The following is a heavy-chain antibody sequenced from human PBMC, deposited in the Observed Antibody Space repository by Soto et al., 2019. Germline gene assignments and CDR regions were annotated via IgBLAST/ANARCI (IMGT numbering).Heavy chain of an antibody. CDR1: GGSFRGYY. J-gene: IGHJ4*02. CDR2: INHSGRT. D-gene: IGHD3-22*01. V-gene: IGHV4-34*01. CDR3: ARSGDTSGYSDY. Sequence: QVQLQQWGAGLLKPSETLSLTCAVYGGSFRGYYWTWIRQPPGKGLEWIGEINHSGRTNYNLSLKSRVTISVDSSKNQISLRLNSVTAADTAVYYCARSGDTSGYSDYWGPGSLVTVSS.